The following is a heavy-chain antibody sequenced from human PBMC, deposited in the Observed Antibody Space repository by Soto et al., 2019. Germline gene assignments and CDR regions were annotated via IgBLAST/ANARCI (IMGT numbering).Heavy chain of an antibody. Sequence: VQLQQWGAGLLKTSETLSLTCAVYGGSLSGYYWSWIRQTPGKRLEWVGDFNHGGSANYNPSLKSRVTFSLDPSKNQFSLKLSSVIAADTAVYYCARYSSSWSKYVQHWGRGTLVTVSS. CDR1: GGSLSGYY. CDR3: ARYSSSWSKYVQH. D-gene: IGHD6-13*01. CDR2: FNHGGSA. J-gene: IGHJ1*01. V-gene: IGHV4-34*01.